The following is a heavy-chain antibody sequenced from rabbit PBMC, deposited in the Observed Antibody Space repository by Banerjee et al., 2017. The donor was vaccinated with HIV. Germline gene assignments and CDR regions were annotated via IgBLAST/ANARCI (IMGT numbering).Heavy chain of an antibody. J-gene: IGHJ4*01. CDR2: IYTGSSGST. D-gene: IGHD7-1*01. V-gene: IGHV1S45*01. CDR3: ARAAYAGYGWITELDL. CDR1: GIDFSSSYY. Sequence: QQQLEESGGGLVKPGGTLTLTCKASGIDFSSSYYMCWVRQAPGKGLEWIACIYTGSSGSTYYASWAKGRFTISKTSSTTVTLQMTSLTAADTATYFCARAAYAGYGWITELDLWGPGTLVTVS.